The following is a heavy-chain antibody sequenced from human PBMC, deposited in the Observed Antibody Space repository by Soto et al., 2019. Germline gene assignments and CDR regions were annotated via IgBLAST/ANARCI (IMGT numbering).Heavy chain of an antibody. CDR1: GGSISSGDYY. CDR2: IYYSGST. V-gene: IGHV4-30-4*01. Sequence: SETLSLTCTVSGGSISSGDYYWSWIRQPPGKGLEWIGYIYYSGSTYYNPSLKSRATISVDTSKNQFSLKLSSVTAADTAVYYCARVYEPQRDYYGMDVWGQGTTVTVSS. CDR3: ARVYEPQRDYYGMDV. D-gene: IGHD3-22*01. J-gene: IGHJ6*02.